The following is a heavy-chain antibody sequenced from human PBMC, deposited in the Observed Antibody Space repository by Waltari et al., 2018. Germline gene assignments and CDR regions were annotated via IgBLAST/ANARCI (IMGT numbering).Heavy chain of an antibody. J-gene: IGHJ6*02. CDR2: IIPIFGTA. V-gene: IGHV1-69*13. D-gene: IGHD1-1*01. CDR1: GGTFSSYA. CDR3: ARAPERDYYYGMDV. Sequence: QVQLVQSGAEVKKPGSSVKVSCKASGGTFSSYATGWVRQAPGQGLEWMGGIIPIFGTANYAQKFQGRVTITADESTSTAYMELSSLRSEDTAVYYCARAPERDYYYGMDVWGQGTTVTVSS.